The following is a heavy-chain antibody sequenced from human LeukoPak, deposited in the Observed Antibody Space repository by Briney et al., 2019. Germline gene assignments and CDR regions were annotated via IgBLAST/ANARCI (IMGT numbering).Heavy chain of an antibody. V-gene: IGHV1-8*01. CDR1: GYTFTSYD. J-gene: IGHJ5*02. Sequence: ASVKVSCKASGYTFTSYDINWVRQATGQGLEWMGWMNPNSGNTGYAQKFQGRVTMTRNTSISTAYMELSSLRSEDTAVYYCARVQGGDYEDWFDPWGQGTLVTVSS. CDR3: ARVQGGDYEDWFDP. D-gene: IGHD4-17*01. CDR2: MNPNSGNT.